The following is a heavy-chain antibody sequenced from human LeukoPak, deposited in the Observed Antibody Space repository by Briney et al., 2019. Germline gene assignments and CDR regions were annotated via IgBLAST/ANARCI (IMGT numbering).Heavy chain of an antibody. D-gene: IGHD6-19*01. CDR2: TYYRSKWYN. CDR3: ARDHSYTSGWYALYYFDY. V-gene: IGHV6-1*01. J-gene: IGHJ4*02. Sequence: SQTLSLTCAISGDIVSSNSAAWNWIRQSPSRGLEWLGRTYYRSKWYNDYAVSVKSRITINPDTSKNQFSLQLNPVTPEDTAVYYCARDHSYTSGWYALYYFDYWGQGTLVTVSS. CDR1: GDIVSSNSAA.